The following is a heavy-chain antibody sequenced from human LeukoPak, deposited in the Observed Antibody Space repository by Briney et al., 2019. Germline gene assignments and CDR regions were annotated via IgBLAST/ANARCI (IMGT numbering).Heavy chain of an antibody. V-gene: IGHV3-7*01. Sequence: GSLRLSCAASGITLSSYWMSWARQAPGKGLEWVATIKGDGSGKFYVDSVKGRFAISRDDAKSSLFLQMDSLRSEDTAVYYCTKNTHDYWGQGTLVTVSS. CDR2: IKGDGSGK. CDR3: TKNTHDY. CDR1: GITLSSYW. J-gene: IGHJ4*02. D-gene: IGHD1/OR15-1a*01.